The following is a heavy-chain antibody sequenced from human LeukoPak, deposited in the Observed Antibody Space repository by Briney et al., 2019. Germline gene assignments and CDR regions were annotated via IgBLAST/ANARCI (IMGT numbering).Heavy chain of an antibody. D-gene: IGHD3-9*01. J-gene: IGHJ4*02. Sequence: GGSLRLSCAASGFTFSNYAMSWVRQAPGKGLEWVSTISGSGVSTDYADSVRGRFTISRDNSKNTLYLQMNSLRAEDPAVYYWAQKDDIEPYFVYWGQGPLVTVPS. V-gene: IGHV3-23*01. CDR2: ISGSGVST. CDR3: AQKDDIEPYFVY. CDR1: GFTFSNYA.